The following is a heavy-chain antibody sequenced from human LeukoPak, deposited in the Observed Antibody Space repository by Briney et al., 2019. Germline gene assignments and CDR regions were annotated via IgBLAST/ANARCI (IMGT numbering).Heavy chain of an antibody. J-gene: IGHJ3*02. V-gene: IGHV4-39*01. CDR1: GGSISSSSYY. CDR2: IYYSGIT. D-gene: IGHD2-8*01. Sequence: ASETLSLXCTVSGGSISSSSYYWGWIRQPPGKGLEWIGSIYYSGITYYNPSLKSRVTISVDTSKNQFSLKLSSVTAADTAVYYCARLLSADIVLMVYAIPNAFDIWGQGTMVTVSS. CDR3: ARLLSADIVLMVYAIPNAFDI.